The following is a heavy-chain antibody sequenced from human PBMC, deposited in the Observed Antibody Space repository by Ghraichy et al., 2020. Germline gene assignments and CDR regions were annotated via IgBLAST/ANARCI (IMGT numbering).Heavy chain of an antibody. Sequence: SETLSLTCTVSGGSISSSSYYWGWIRQPPGKGLEWIGSIYYSGSTYYNPSLKSRVTISVDTSKNQFSLELSSVTAADTAVYYCASGYSSSYWYFDLWGRGTLVAVSS. CDR1: GGSISSSSYY. V-gene: IGHV4-39*01. CDR2: IYYSGST. D-gene: IGHD6-13*01. J-gene: IGHJ2*01. CDR3: ASGYSSSYWYFDL.